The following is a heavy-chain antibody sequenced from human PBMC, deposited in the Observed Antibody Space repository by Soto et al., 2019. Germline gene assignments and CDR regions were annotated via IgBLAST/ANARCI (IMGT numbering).Heavy chain of an antibody. CDR2: INAGNGNT. J-gene: IGHJ6*02. D-gene: IGHD5-18*01. Sequence: QVQLVQSGAEVKKPGASVKVSCKTSGYTFTSYAMHWVRQAPGQRLAWMGWINAGNGNTKYSQKFQGRVTITRDTSASTAYMKLSSLRSEDTAVYYCARDLDTAMDYYYYGMDVWGQGTTVTVSS. CDR3: ARDLDTAMDYYYYGMDV. CDR1: GYTFTSYA. V-gene: IGHV1-3*01.